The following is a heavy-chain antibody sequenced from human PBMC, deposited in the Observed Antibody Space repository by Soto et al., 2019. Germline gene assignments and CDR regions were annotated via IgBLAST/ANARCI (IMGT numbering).Heavy chain of an antibody. CDR1: GDSVSSYSAA. Sequence: PSQTLSLTCAISGDSVSSYSAAWNWIRQSPSGGLEWLGRTYYRSRFSSDYAESVKSRIIINPDTSKNQFSLQLKSVTPEDTAVYYCVRDRYSSSGWFDPWGQGTPVTVS. J-gene: IGHJ5*02. CDR2: TYYRSRFSS. V-gene: IGHV6-1*01. CDR3: VRDRYSSSGWFDP. D-gene: IGHD3-10*01.